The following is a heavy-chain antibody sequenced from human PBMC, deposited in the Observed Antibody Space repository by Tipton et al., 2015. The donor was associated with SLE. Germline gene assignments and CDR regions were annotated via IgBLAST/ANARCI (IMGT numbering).Heavy chain of an antibody. J-gene: IGHJ4*02. CDR3: ARANYDFWSGLDN. Sequence: LRLSCTVSGGSISTYYFSWIRQPPGKGLEWIGYISYSGRTNYNPSLRSRVTISVDTSRNQFSLNLSSVTAADTAVYYCARANYDFWSGLDNWGQGTLVTVSS. CDR2: ISYSGRT. V-gene: IGHV4-59*01. D-gene: IGHD3-3*01. CDR1: GGSISTYY.